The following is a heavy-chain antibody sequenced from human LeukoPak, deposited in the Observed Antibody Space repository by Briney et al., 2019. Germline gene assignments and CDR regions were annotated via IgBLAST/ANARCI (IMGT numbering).Heavy chain of an antibody. J-gene: IGHJ3*02. V-gene: IGHV3-30*18. Sequence: GGSLRLSCAASGFTFSSYGMHWVRQAPGKGLEWVAVISYDGSNKYYADSVKGRFTISRDNSKNTLYLQMNSLRAEDTAVYYCAKDQGRDYYDSSGYYRGLSAFDIWGQGTMVTVSP. CDR1: GFTFSSYG. CDR3: AKDQGRDYYDSSGYYRGLSAFDI. D-gene: IGHD3-22*01. CDR2: ISYDGSNK.